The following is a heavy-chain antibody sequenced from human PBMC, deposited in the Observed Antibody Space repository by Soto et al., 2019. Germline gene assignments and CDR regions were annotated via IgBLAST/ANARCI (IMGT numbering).Heavy chain of an antibody. D-gene: IGHD1-1*01. Sequence: SETLSLTCGVSGGSISSTNWWTWVRQAPGEGLEWIGEIYHSGSANYNPSLKSRVTMSVDKSKNQFSLKVSSVTAADSAVYFCASGTGGGDFQHWGQGTLVTVSS. CDR1: GGSISSTNW. J-gene: IGHJ1*01. V-gene: IGHV4-4*02. CDR2: IYHSGSA. CDR3: ASGTGGGDFQH.